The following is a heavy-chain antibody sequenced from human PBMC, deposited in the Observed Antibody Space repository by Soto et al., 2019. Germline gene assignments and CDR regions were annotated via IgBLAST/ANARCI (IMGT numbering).Heavy chain of an antibody. CDR2: ISYDGSNK. D-gene: IGHD3-3*01. CDR1: GFTFSSYA. V-gene: IGHV3-30-3*01. Sequence: QVQLVEAGGGVGQPGRSRRLSCAASGFTFSSYAMHWVRQAPGKGLEWVAVISYDGSNKYYADSVKGRFTISRDNSKNTLYLQMNSLRAEDTAVYYCAGFFPIPDWGQGTLVTVSS. CDR3: AGFFPIPD. J-gene: IGHJ4*02.